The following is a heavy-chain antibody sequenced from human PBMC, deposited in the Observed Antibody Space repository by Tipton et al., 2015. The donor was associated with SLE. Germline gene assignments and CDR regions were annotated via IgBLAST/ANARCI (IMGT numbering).Heavy chain of an antibody. CDR3: ARGGGWGWTYYFDY. CDR2: IYYSGST. D-gene: IGHD7-27*01. CDR1: GGSISNYY. Sequence: TLSLTCIVSGGSISNYYWSWIRQPPGKGLEWIGYIYYSGSTYYNPSLKSRVTISVDTSKNQFSLKLSSVTAADTAVYYCARGGGWGWTYYFDYWGQGTLVTVSS. J-gene: IGHJ4*02. V-gene: IGHV4-59*12.